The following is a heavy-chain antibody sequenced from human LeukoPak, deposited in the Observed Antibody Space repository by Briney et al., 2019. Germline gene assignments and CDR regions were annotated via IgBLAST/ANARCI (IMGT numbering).Heavy chain of an antibody. J-gene: IGHJ1*01. V-gene: IGHV4-4*07. CDR3: ARDVIDLTWTDAEYFQH. D-gene: IGHD1-1*01. Sequence: SDTLSLTCTVSGGSINTYYWSWIRQPAGKGLEWMGRVYTSTSTNYNPSLTSRVTMSIDTSTDQFSLKLNSVTAADTAVYYCARDVIDLTWTDAEYFQHWGQGILVTVSS. CDR2: VYTSTST. CDR1: GGSINTYY.